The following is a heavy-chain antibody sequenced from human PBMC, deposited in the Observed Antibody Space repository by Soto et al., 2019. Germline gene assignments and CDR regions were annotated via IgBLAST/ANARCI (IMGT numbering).Heavy chain of an antibody. J-gene: IGHJ3*02. Sequence: QVQLVQSGAEVKKPGASVKVSCKTSGYTFTNYAIHWVRQAPGQRLEWMGWINAGDGNTKYSQKFQGRVTITRDTSASTAYMELSSLRSEDAAVYYCARSGSCTSTSCYGGFDICGQGTMVTVSS. CDR2: INAGDGNT. V-gene: IGHV1-3*01. D-gene: IGHD2-2*01. CDR1: GYTFTNYA. CDR3: ARSGSCTSTSCYGGFDI.